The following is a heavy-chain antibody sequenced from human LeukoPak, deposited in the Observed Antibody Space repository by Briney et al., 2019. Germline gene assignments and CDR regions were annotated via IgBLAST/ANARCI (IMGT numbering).Heavy chain of an antibody. V-gene: IGHV4-34*01. CDR1: GGSFSGYY. J-gene: IGHJ6*02. D-gene: IGHD3-16*01. CDR3: ARLAGGRYGMDV. Sequence: SETLSLTCAVYGGSFSGYYWSWIRQPPGKGLEWIGEINHSGSTNYNPSLKSRVTISVDTSKNQFSLKLSSVTAADTAVYYCARLAGGRYGMDVWGQGTTVTVS. CDR2: INHSGST.